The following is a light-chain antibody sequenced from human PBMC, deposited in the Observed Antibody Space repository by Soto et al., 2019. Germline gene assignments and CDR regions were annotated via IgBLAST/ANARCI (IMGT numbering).Light chain of an antibody. J-gene: IGKJ4*01. Sequence: DIQMTQSPSTLSASVGDRVTITCRASQSISSWLAWYQQKLGRAPRLLIYKASSLESGVPSRFSGSGSGTEFTLTISGLQPDDFATYYCLQVNSFPLSFGGGTKVDI. CDR1: QSISSW. CDR2: KAS. V-gene: IGKV1-5*03. CDR3: LQVNSFPLS.